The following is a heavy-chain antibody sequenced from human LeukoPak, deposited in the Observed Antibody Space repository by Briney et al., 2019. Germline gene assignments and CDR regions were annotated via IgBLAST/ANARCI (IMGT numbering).Heavy chain of an antibody. CDR3: ARDSGYSSSWYPR. CDR1: GGSLSSGGYY. Sequence: SETLSLTCTVSGGSLSSGGYYWSWIRQHPGKGLEWIGYIYYSGSTYYNPSLKSRVTISVDTSKNQFSLKLSSVTAADTAVYYCARDSGYSSSWYPRWGQGTLVTVSS. J-gene: IGHJ4*02. V-gene: IGHV4-31*03. D-gene: IGHD6-13*01. CDR2: IYYSGST.